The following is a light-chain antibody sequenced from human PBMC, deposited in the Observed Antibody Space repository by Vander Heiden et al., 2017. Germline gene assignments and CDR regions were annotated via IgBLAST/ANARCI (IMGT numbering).Light chain of an antibody. CDR3: QQLSSYPQFT. CDR1: QGTSSY. Sequence: IQLTQPPSSLSASVGDRVTITCRARQGTSSYLAWYQQKPGKAPKLLIYAASTLQSGVPSRFSGSGSGTDFTLTISRLEPEDFAAYYCQQLSSYPQFTFGHGTKVDIK. CDR2: AAS. V-gene: IGKV1-9*01. J-gene: IGKJ3*01.